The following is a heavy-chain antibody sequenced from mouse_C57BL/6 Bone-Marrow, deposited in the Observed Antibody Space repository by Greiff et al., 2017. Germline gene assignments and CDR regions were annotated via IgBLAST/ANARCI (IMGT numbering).Heavy chain of an antibody. CDR2: ISSGSSTI. J-gene: IGHJ4*01. D-gene: IGHD2-4*01. Sequence: EVKLVESGGGLVKPGGSLKLSCAASGFTFSDYGMHWVRQAPEKGLEWVAYISSGSSTIYYADTVKGRVTISRDNAKSTLFLQMTSLRSEDTAMYYCARTSYDYDGGYAMDYWGQGTSVTVSS. CDR1: GFTFSDYG. V-gene: IGHV5-17*01. CDR3: ARTSYDYDGGYAMDY.